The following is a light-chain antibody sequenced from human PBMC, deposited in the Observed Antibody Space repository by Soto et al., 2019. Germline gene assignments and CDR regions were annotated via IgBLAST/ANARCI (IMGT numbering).Light chain of an antibody. J-gene: IGKJ1*01. V-gene: IGKV3-15*01. CDR2: GAS. Sequence: EIVLTQSPATLSLSPGERATFSCKASQSVSTDLAWYQQKPGQAPRLLISGASTRATGIPARFSGSGSGTELTLTISSLQSEDFAVYYCQQYNNWPRTFGQGTKVDIK. CDR1: QSVSTD. CDR3: QQYNNWPRT.